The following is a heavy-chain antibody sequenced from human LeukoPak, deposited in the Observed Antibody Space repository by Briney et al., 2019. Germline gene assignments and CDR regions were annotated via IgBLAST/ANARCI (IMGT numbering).Heavy chain of an antibody. CDR1: GGSFSGYY. D-gene: IGHD3-9*01. V-gene: IGHV4-34*01. J-gene: IGHJ1*01. CDR3: ARGRGYFDWLLYPFQH. Sequence: SETLSLTCAVYGGSFSGYYWSWIRQPPGKGLEWIGEINHSGSTNYNPSLKSRVTMSVDTSKNQFSLKLSSVTAADTAVYYCARGRGYFDWLLYPFQHWGRAPWSPSPQ. CDR2: INHSGST.